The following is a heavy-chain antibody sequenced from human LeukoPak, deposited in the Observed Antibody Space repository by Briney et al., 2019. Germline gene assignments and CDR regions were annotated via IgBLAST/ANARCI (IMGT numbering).Heavy chain of an antibody. J-gene: IGHJ4*02. Sequence: NPSETLSLTCTVSGGSISSYYWSWIRQPPGKGLEWIGYIYYSGSTNYNPSLKSRVTISVDTSKNQFSLKLSSVTAADTAVYYCARSHGSATSGSYFDYWGQGTLVTVSS. V-gene: IGHV4-59*08. CDR1: GGSISSYY. D-gene: IGHD3-10*01. CDR3: ARSHGSATSGSYFDY. CDR2: IYYSGST.